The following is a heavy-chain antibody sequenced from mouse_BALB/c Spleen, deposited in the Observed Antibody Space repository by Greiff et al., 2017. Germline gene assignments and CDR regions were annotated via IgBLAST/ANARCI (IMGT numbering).Heavy chain of an antibody. J-gene: IGHJ4*01. CDR1: GFTFSSFG. Sequence: EVQLVESGGGLVQPGGSRKLSCAASGFTFSSFGMHWVRQAPEKGLEWVAYISSGSSTIYYADTVKGRFTISRDNPKNTLFLQMTSLRSEDTAMYYCARGIHYYGTDAMDYWGQGTSVTVSS. CDR2: ISSGSSTI. V-gene: IGHV5-17*02. CDR3: ARGIHYYGTDAMDY. D-gene: IGHD1-2*01.